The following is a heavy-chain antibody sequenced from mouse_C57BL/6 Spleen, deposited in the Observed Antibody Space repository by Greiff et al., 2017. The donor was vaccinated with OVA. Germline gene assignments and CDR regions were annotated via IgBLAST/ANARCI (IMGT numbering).Heavy chain of an antibody. D-gene: IGHD1-1*01. CDR2: INPGSGST. Sequence: VQLQQPGAELVKPGASVKMSCKASGYTFTSYWITWVKQRPGQGLEWIGDINPGSGSTNYNEKFKGKATLTVDTSSSTAYMQLISLTSEDSSVYYCARDDTTGFDYWGQGTTLTVSS. V-gene: IGHV1-55*01. J-gene: IGHJ2*01. CDR3: ARDDTTGFDY. CDR1: GYTFTSYW.